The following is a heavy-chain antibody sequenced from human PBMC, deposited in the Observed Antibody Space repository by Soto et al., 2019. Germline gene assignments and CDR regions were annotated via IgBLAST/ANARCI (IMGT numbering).Heavy chain of an antibody. CDR2: ISSSSSYI. Sequence: EVQLVESGGGLVKPGGSLRLSCAASGFTFSSYSMNWVRQAPGKGLEWVSSISSSSSYISYADSVKGRFTISRDNAKKSLYLQMNSLRAEDTAVYYCARGPETLWYFDLWGRGTLVTVSS. V-gene: IGHV3-21*01. CDR3: ARGPETLWYFDL. J-gene: IGHJ2*01. CDR1: GFTFSSYS.